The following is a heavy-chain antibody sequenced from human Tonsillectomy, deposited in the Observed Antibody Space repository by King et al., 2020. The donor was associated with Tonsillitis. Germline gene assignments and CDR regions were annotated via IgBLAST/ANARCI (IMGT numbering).Heavy chain of an antibody. CDR3: VKGGQYTSHSQYNWFDS. Sequence: VQLVESGGGLVQPGGSLRLSCAASGFTFSSYALTWVRQAPGKGLEWVSSISGGGGFTYFADSVKGRFSISRDDSRNTLYLQMNNLRAEDTAVYYCVKGGQYTSHSQYNWFDSWGQGTLVTVSS. V-gene: IGHV3-23*04. CDR2: ISGGGGFT. CDR1: GFTFSSYA. J-gene: IGHJ5*01. D-gene: IGHD2-2*01.